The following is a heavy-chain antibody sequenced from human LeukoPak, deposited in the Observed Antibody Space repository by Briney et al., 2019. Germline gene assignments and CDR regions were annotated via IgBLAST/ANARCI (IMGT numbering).Heavy chain of an antibody. D-gene: IGHD2-15*01. J-gene: IGHJ4*02. CDR3: TTERWRYYFDY. CDR1: GFTFSNAW. V-gene: IGHV3-15*01. CDR2: IKSKTDGGTT. Sequence: GGSLRLSCAAFGFTFSNAWMSWVRQAPGKGLEWVGRIKSKTDGGTTDYAAPVKGRFTISRDDSKNTLYLQMNSLKTEDTAVYYCTTERWRYYFDYWGQGTLVTVSS.